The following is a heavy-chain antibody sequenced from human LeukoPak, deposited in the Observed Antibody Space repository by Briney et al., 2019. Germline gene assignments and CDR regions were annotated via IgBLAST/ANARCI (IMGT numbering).Heavy chain of an antibody. J-gene: IGHJ3*02. D-gene: IGHD4/OR15-4a*01. CDR1: GGSTSGYF. CDR3: TRDGAKGTSGDAFDI. Sequence: SGTLSLTCTVSGGSTSGYFWSWIRQPAGKGLEWIGRISTSGSITYNPSLKSRVTLSVDTSTNHLSLMMSSVTAADTAVYYCTRDGAKGTSGDAFDIWGQGTMVTVSS. CDR2: ISTSGSI. V-gene: IGHV4-4*07.